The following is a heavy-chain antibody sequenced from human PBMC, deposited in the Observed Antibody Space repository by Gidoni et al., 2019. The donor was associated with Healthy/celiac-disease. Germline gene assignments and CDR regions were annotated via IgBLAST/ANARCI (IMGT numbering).Heavy chain of an antibody. CDR2: IYYSGST. CDR1: GGSISSSSYY. D-gene: IGHD5-12*01. V-gene: IGHV4-39*01. CDR3: ARGRLRFPSAFDY. J-gene: IGHJ4*02. Sequence: QLQLQESGPGLVKPSETLSLTCTVSGGSISSSSYYWGWIRQPPGKGLEWIGGIYYSGSTYYNPSLKSRVTISVDTSKNQFSLKLSSVTAADTAVYYCARGRLRFPSAFDYWGQGTLVTVSS.